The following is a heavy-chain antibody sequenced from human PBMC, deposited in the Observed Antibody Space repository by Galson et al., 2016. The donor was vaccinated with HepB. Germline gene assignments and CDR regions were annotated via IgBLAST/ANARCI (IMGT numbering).Heavy chain of an antibody. J-gene: IGHJ3*02. V-gene: IGHV3-66*01. CDR2: SYSGGST. D-gene: IGHD4-11*01. Sequence: SLRLSCAASGFTVSSNYMSWVRQAPGKGLEWASVSYSGGSTYYADSVKGRFTISRDNSKNTLYLQMNSLRAEDTAVYYCARVMSVSDAFDIWGQGTMVTVSS. CDR3: ARVMSVSDAFDI. CDR1: GFTVSSNY.